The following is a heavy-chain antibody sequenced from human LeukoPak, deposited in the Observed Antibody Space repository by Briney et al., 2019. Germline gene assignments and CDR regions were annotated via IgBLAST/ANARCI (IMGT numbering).Heavy chain of an antibody. Sequence: ASVKVSCKASGYTLSGYGISWVRQAPGQGLEWVGWITTYNGNRKYSEKFQGRVTMTTDTSTSTHYMEMRSLRSDDTAIYYCARDCSNGVCFPRDYWGQGTLVTVST. V-gene: IGHV1-18*01. CDR2: ITTYNGNR. CDR3: ARDCSNGVCFPRDY. CDR1: GYTLSGYG. D-gene: IGHD2-8*01. J-gene: IGHJ4*02.